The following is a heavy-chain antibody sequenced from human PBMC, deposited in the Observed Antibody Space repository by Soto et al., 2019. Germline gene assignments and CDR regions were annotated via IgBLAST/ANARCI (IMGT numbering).Heavy chain of an antibody. CDR3: ARVGRGWGYCSGGSCYPPYYYYMDV. CDR2: TYYRSKWYN. J-gene: IGHJ6*03. CDR1: GDSVSSNSAA. V-gene: IGHV6-1*01. Sequence: PSQTLSLTCAISGDSVSSNSAAWNWIRQSPSRGLEWLGRTYYRSKWYNDYAVSVKSLITINPDTSKNQFSLQLNSVTPEDTAVYYCARVGRGWGYCSGGSCYPPYYYYMDVWGKGTTVTVSS. D-gene: IGHD2-15*01.